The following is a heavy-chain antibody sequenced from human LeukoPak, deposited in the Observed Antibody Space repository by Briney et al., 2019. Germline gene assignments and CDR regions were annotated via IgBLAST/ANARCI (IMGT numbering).Heavy chain of an antibody. D-gene: IGHD6-19*01. CDR1: GGSISSSSYY. V-gene: IGHV4-39*01. J-gene: IGHJ4*02. CDR3: ASPLIAVAGSFDY. Sequence: SETLSLTCAVPGGSISSSSYYWGWIRQPPGKGLEWIGSIYYSGSTYYNPSLKSRVTISVDTSKNQFSPKLSSVTAADTAVYYCASPLIAVAGSFDYWGQGTLVTVSS. CDR2: IYYSGST.